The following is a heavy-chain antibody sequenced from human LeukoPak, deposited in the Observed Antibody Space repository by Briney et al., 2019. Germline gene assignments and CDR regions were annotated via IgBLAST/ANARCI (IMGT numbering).Heavy chain of an antibody. V-gene: IGHV3-30*18. CDR2: ISYDGSNK. Sequence: GGSLRLSCAASGFTFSSYGMHWVRQAPGKGLGWVAVISYDGSNKYYADSVKGRFTISRDNSKNTLYLQMNSLRAEDTAVYYCAKVGYCSGGSCYSWFMDVWGQGTTVTVSS. CDR1: GFTFSSYG. D-gene: IGHD2-15*01. CDR3: AKVGYCSGGSCYSWFMDV. J-gene: IGHJ6*02.